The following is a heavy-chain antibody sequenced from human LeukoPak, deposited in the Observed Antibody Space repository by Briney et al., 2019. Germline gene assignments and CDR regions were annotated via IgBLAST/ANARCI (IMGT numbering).Heavy chain of an antibody. CDR3: ARDTSGVCGGDCYSYYYYGMDV. D-gene: IGHD2-21*02. Sequence: SVKVSCKASGGTSSSYAISWVRQAPGQGLEWMGRIIPILGIANYAQKFQGRVTITADKSTSTAYMELSSLRSEDTAVYYCARDTSGVCGGDCYSYYYYGMDVWGQGTTVTVSS. J-gene: IGHJ6*02. CDR2: IIPILGIA. V-gene: IGHV1-69*04. CDR1: GGTSSSYA.